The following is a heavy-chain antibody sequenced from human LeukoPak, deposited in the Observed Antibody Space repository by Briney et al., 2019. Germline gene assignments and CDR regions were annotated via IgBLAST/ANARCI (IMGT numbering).Heavy chain of an antibody. Sequence: SETLSLTCIVSGGSISSSSYYWGWIRQPPGEGLEWVGSIYYSGSTYYNPSLKSRVTISVDTSKNQFSLKLSSVTAADAAVYHCTRRGIGYCSSTSCPDAFDIWGQGTIVTVSS. J-gene: IGHJ3*02. V-gene: IGHV4-39*01. CDR3: TRRGIGYCSSTSCPDAFDI. D-gene: IGHD2-2*01. CDR2: IYYSGST. CDR1: GGSISSSSYY.